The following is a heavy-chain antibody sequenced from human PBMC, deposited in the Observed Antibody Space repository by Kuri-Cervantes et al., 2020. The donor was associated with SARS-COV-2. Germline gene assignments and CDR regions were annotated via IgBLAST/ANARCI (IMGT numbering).Heavy chain of an antibody. J-gene: IGHJ6*02. V-gene: IGHV4-39*07. Sequence: SETLSLTCTVSGGSISSSSYYWGWIRQPTGKGLEWIGSIYYSGSTYYNPSLKSRVTISVDTSKNQFSLKLSSVTAADTAVYYCARDRDIVVVPAAISGYYYGMDVWGQGTTVTVSS. CDR2: IYYSGST. CDR3: ARDRDIVVVPAAISGYYYGMDV. CDR1: GGSISSSSYY. D-gene: IGHD2-2*02.